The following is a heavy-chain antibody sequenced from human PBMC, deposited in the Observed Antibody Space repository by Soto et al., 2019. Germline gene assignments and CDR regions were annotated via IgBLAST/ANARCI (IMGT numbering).Heavy chain of an antibody. CDR3: ARHIGYYSGSYSFDY. J-gene: IGHJ4*02. Sequence: ESLKISCKGSGYSFTSYWISWVRQMPGKGLEWMGRIDPSDSYTNYSPSFQGHVTISADKSISTAYLQWSSLKASDTAMYYCARHIGYYSGSYSFDYWGQGTLVTVSS. D-gene: IGHD1-26*01. CDR2: IDPSDSYT. V-gene: IGHV5-10-1*01. CDR1: GYSFTSYW.